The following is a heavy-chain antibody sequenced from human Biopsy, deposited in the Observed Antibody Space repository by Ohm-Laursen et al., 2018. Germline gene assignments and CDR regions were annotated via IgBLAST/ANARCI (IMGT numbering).Heavy chain of an antibody. Sequence: ASVKVSCKAPGYTFTNYAINWVRQAPGQGLEWLGWISVKTGNTNYTQKLQGRVTMTTDTFTNTAYMELRSLRSDDTALYYCAREGTSVTFFGKISDYYFDFWGPGTVVTVSS. CDR2: ISVKTGNT. V-gene: IGHV1-18*01. CDR1: GYTFTNYA. D-gene: IGHD3-3*01. J-gene: IGHJ4*02. CDR3: AREGTSVTFFGKISDYYFDF.